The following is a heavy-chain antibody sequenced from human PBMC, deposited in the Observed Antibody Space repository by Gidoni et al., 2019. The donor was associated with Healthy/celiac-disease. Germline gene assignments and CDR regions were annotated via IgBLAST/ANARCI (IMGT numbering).Heavy chain of an antibody. V-gene: IGHV3-66*01. CDR2: IYSGGST. Sequence: EVQLVESGGGLVQPGGSLSLSCAASGFTVSSNYMSWVRQAPGKGLEWVSVIYSGGSTYYADSVKGRFTISRDNSKNTLYLQMNSLRAEDTAVYYCARMYDFWSGYYTLDYWGQGTLVTVSS. D-gene: IGHD3-3*01. CDR3: ARMYDFWSGYYTLDY. J-gene: IGHJ4*02. CDR1: GFTVSSNY.